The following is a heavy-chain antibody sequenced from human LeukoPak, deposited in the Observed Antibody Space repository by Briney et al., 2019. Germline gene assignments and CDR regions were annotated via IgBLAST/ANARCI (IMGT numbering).Heavy chain of an antibody. CDR1: GFTFSSYG. V-gene: IGHV3-30*18. CDR2: ISYDGSNK. Sequence: GGSLRLSCAASGFTFSSYGMHWVRQAPGKGLEWVAVISYDGSNKYYADSVKGRFTISRDNSKNTLYLQMNSLRAEDTAVYYCAKVPYSSSSSAFDIWGQGTMFTVSS. D-gene: IGHD6-6*01. CDR3: AKVPYSSSSSAFDI. J-gene: IGHJ3*02.